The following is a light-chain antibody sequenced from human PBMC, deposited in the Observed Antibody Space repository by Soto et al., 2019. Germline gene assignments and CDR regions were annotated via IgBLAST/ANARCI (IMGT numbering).Light chain of an antibody. J-gene: IGKJ2*03. CDR1: QSVSNN. CDR2: DAS. V-gene: IGKV3-15*01. CDR3: QQYNNWPLYS. Sequence: EIVMTQSPATLSVSPGVRATLSCRASQSVSNNLAWYQQKPGQAPRLLIYDASTRATGIPARFSGSGSAMEFTLTISSLQSEDFAVYYCQQYNNWPLYSFGQGTRLEIQ.